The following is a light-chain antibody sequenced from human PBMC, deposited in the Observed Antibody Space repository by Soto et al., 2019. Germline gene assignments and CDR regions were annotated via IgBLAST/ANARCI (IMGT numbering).Light chain of an antibody. CDR3: QQYGSSPT. Sequence: EIVMTQSPATLSVSPWERATLSCRASQSVSSSYLAWYQQKPGQAPRLLIYGASSRATGIPDRFSGSGSGTDFTLTISRLEPEDFAVYYCQQYGSSPTFGQGTRLEIK. V-gene: IGKV3-20*01. J-gene: IGKJ5*01. CDR2: GAS. CDR1: QSVSSSY.